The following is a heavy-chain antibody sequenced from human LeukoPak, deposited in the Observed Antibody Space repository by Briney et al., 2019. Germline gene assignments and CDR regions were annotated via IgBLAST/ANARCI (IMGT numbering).Heavy chain of an antibody. V-gene: IGHV1-18*01. CDR3: ARDVRHRRITMVRGQGDY. Sequence: GASVKLSCKASGYTFTSYGISWVRQAPGQGLEWMGWISAYNGNTNYAQKLQGRVTMTTDTSTHTSYKELTMLSADATAEYYRARDVRHRRITMVRGQGDYWGQGTLVTVSS. J-gene: IGHJ4*02. D-gene: IGHD3-10*01. CDR2: ISAYNGNT. CDR1: GYTFTSYG.